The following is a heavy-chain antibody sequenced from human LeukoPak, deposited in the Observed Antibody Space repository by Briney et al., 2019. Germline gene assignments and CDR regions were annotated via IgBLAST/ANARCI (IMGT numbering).Heavy chain of an antibody. Sequence: GGSLRLSCAASGFTFSSYAMHWVRQAPGKGLEWVAVISYDGSNKYYADSVKGRFTISRDNSKNTLYLQMNSLRAEDTAVYYCAREGLYSSTLTAFDIWGQGTMVTVSP. CDR3: AREGLYSSTLTAFDI. V-gene: IGHV3-30*04. J-gene: IGHJ3*02. CDR2: ISYDGSNK. CDR1: GFTFSSYA. D-gene: IGHD6-13*01.